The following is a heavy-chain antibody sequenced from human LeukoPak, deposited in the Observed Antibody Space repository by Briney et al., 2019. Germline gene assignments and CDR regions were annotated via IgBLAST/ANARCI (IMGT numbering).Heavy chain of an antibody. CDR3: ARYDWGKYFDY. Sequence: SETLSLTCAASGGSISPYYWSWIRQPPGKGLEWIGYIHYSGSTNYNPSLKSRVTMSVDTSKNQFSLKLSSVTAADTAVYYCARYDWGKYFDYWGQGTLVTVSS. CDR1: GGSISPYY. CDR2: IHYSGST. J-gene: IGHJ4*02. V-gene: IGHV4-59*01. D-gene: IGHD3-16*01.